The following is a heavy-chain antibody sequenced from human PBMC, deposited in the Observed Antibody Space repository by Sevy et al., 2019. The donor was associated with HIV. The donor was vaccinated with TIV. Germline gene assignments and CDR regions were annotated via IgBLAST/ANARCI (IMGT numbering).Heavy chain of an antibody. CDR2: ISYDGSNK. D-gene: IGHD4-17*01. V-gene: IGHV3-30*18. CDR1: GFTFSSYG. Sequence: GGSLRLSCAASGFTFSSYGMHWVRQAPGKGLEWVAVISYDGSNKYYADSVKARFTISRDNSKNTLYLQMNSLRAEVTAVYYCAKADDYGDLFDYWGQGTLVTVSS. J-gene: IGHJ4*02. CDR3: AKADDYGDLFDY.